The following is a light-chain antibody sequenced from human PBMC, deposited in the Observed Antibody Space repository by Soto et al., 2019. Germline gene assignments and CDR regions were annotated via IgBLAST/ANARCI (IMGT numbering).Light chain of an antibody. CDR2: GAS. Sequence: EIVLTQSPGTLSLSPGKRATLSCRASQSISSSYLAWYQQRPGQAPRLLIYGASNRATGIPDRFSGSGSGTDFTLTISRLEPEDFAVYYCQQYGSTFGQGTRLEIK. CDR3: QQYGST. J-gene: IGKJ5*01. CDR1: QSISSSY. V-gene: IGKV3-20*01.